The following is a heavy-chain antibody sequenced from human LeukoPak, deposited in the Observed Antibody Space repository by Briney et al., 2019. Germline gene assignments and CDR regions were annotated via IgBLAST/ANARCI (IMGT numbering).Heavy chain of an antibody. CDR1: GGSISSYY. V-gene: IGHV4-59*01. CDR3: ARGRRFGEFYYYGMDV. CDR2: IYYSGST. Sequence: SETLSLTCTVSGGSISSYYWSWIRQPPGKGLEWIGYIYYSGSTNYNPSLKSRVTISVDTSKNQFSLKLSSVTAADTAVYYCARGRRFGEFYYYGMDVWGQGTTVTVSS. D-gene: IGHD3-10*01. J-gene: IGHJ6*02.